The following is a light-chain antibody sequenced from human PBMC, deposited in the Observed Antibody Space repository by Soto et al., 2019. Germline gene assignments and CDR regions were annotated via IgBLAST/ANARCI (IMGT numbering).Light chain of an antibody. V-gene: IGKV3-20*01. CDR2: AIS. J-gene: IGKJ1*01. Sequence: EIVFAPSPGPLSLAPGGRGTLSCRSSATVYDRQLAWYQQRAGQAPRLLIYAISTRAAGIPDRFSGSGSGTDFTLTISRVEPADSAMYYCQQFGSSWWTFAQGTKVDIK. CDR1: ATVYDRQ. CDR3: QQFGSSWWT.